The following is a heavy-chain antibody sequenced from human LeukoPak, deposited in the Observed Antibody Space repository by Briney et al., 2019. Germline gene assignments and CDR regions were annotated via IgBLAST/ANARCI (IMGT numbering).Heavy chain of an antibody. J-gene: IGHJ3*02. D-gene: IGHD3-22*01. V-gene: IGHV4-39*01. Sequence: SETLSLTCTVSGGSISSSSYYWGWIRQPLGKGLEWIGSIYYSGSTYYNPSLKSRVTISVDTSKNQFSLKLSSVTAADTAVYYCARPPGDSSGYYSNDAFDIWGQGTMVTVSS. CDR1: GGSISSSSYY. CDR2: IYYSGST. CDR3: ARPPGDSSGYYSNDAFDI.